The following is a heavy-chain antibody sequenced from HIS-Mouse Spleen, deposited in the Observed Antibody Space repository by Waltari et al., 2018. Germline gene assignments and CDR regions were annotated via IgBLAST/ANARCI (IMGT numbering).Heavy chain of an antibody. D-gene: IGHD2-8*02. CDR2: IKQDGSEK. V-gene: IGHV3-7*01. Sequence: EVKLVESAVGLVQPGGSLSLSGSAWCFGFSGYVLRWVGQAPGKGLEWVANIKQDGSEKYYVDSVKGRFTISRDNAKNSLYLQMNSLRAEDTAVYYCARDGYWNYDYWGQGTLVTVSS. CDR3: ARDGYWNYDY. CDR1: CFGFSGYV. J-gene: IGHJ4*02.